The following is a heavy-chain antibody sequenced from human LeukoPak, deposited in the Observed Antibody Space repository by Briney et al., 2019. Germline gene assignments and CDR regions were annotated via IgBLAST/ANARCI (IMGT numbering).Heavy chain of an antibody. D-gene: IGHD3-9*01. CDR3: ARDPIPIVSDY. CDR2: INQDGSEK. V-gene: IGHV3-7*01. CDR1: GFTFTNYW. Sequence: PGGSLRLSCAASGFTFTNYWMSWVRQAPGKGLEWVAHINQDGSEKYYVDSVKGRFTISRDNAKNSLYLQMNSLRGEDTAVYYCARDPIPIVSDYWGQGTLVTVSS. J-gene: IGHJ4*02.